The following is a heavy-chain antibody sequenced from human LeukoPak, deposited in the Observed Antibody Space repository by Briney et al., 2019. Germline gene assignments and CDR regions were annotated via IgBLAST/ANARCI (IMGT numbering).Heavy chain of an antibody. Sequence: GGSLRLSCAASGFTFSSYSMNWVRQAPGKGLEWVANIKQDGSEKYYVDSVKGRFTISRDNAKNSLYLQMNSLRAEDTAVYYCARVDYYGSGSYYNVDYYYGMDVWGQGTTVTVSS. V-gene: IGHV3-7*01. CDR2: IKQDGSEK. J-gene: IGHJ6*02. CDR1: GFTFSSYS. D-gene: IGHD3-10*01. CDR3: ARVDYYGSGSYYNVDYYYGMDV.